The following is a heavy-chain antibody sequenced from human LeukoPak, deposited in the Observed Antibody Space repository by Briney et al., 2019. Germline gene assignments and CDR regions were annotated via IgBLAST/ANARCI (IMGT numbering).Heavy chain of an antibody. CDR1: GFTFSRYS. V-gene: IGHV3-21*01. J-gene: IGHJ4*02. CDR3: ARDSGQEYSD. Sequence: GGSLRLSCAASGFTFSRYSMNWVRQAPGKGLEWVSSISSGSSFMYYADSVKGRFTISRDNAKNSLYLQMNSLRAKDTALYYCARDSGQEYSDWGQGTLVTVSS. D-gene: IGHD5-12*01. CDR2: ISSGSSFM.